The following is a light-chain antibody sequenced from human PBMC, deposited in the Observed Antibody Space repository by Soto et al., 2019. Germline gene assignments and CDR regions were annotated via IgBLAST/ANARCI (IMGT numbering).Light chain of an antibody. J-gene: IGLJ2*01. CDR3: QSYDSSLSGSV. CDR1: SSNIGAGYD. V-gene: IGLV1-40*01. Sequence: QSVLTQPPSVSGAPGQRVTISCTGSSSNIGAGYDVHWYQQLPGTAPKLLIYGNSNRPSGVPDRFSGSKSGTSASLAITALQPEDEADYYCQSYDSSLSGSVFGGGTKLTVL. CDR2: GNS.